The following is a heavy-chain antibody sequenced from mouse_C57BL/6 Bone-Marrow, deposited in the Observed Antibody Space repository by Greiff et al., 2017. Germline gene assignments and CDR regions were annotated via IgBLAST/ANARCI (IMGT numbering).Heavy chain of an antibody. CDR1: GFSFNTYA. CDR3: VIPGEGGYSLVAY. V-gene: IGHV10-1*01. CDR2: ISSKGNNDEK. Sequence: EVQLQESGGGLVQPKGSLKLSCAASGFSFNTYAMNWVRQAPGKGLEWVARISSKGNNDEKYYADSVKDRFTISRDDSEIMLYLEKNNLNTEDTAMYDGVIPGEGGYSLVAYWCQGTLVTVSA. D-gene: IGHD2-3*01. J-gene: IGHJ3*01.